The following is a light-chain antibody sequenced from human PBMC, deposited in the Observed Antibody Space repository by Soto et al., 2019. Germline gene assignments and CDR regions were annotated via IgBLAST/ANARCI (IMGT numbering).Light chain of an antibody. CDR3: QQYKNWPL. CDR1: HSVNSH. CDR2: GAS. Sequence: MMRTQSPATLSVSPGERVTLSSRTSHSVNSHVAWYQQKPGQAPRLLLYGASTRATGIPVRFSGSGFGTEFTLTISSLQSEDFAVYYCQQYKNWPLFGQGTRLEIK. J-gene: IGKJ5*01. V-gene: IGKV3-15*01.